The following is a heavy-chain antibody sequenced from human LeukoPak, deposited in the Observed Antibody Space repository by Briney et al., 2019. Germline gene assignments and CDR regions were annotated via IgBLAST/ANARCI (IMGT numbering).Heavy chain of an antibody. V-gene: IGHV4-34*01. CDR1: GGSFSDYF. CDR3: ARGGYSGSYLPDY. J-gene: IGHJ4*02. D-gene: IGHD1-26*01. Sequence: PSETLSLTCAVYGGSFSDYFWTWIRQPPGMRLEWIGEVNHSGSTNYNPSLKSRVTISVDTSKNQFSLKLSSVTAADTAVYYCARGGYSGSYLPDYWGQGTLVTVSS. CDR2: VNHSGST.